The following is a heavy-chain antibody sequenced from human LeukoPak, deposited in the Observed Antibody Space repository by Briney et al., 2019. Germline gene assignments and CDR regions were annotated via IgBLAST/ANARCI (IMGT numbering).Heavy chain of an antibody. D-gene: IGHD5-18*01. CDR3: ARDPVGYSYGRPRGYYFDY. CDR2: ISSSSSYI. Sequence: GGSLRLSCAASGFTFSSYSMNWVRQAPGKGLEWVSSISSSSSYIYYADSVKGRFTISRDNAKNSLYLQMNSLRAEDTAVYYCARDPVGYSYGRPRGYYFDYWGQGTLVTVSS. V-gene: IGHV3-21*01. CDR1: GFTFSSYS. J-gene: IGHJ4*02.